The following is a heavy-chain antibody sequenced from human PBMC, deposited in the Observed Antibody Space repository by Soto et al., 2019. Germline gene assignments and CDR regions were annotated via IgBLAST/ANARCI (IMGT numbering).Heavy chain of an antibody. D-gene: IGHD6-6*01. J-gene: IGHJ4*02. CDR2: ISGSGGST. Sequence: GGSLRLSCAASGFTFSSYAMSWVRQAPGKGLEWVSAISGSGGSTYYADSVKGRFTTSRDNSKNTLYLQMNSLRAEDTAVYYCAKDPEDIAARPTDDYWGQGTLVTVSS. V-gene: IGHV3-23*01. CDR3: AKDPEDIAARPTDDY. CDR1: GFTFSSYA.